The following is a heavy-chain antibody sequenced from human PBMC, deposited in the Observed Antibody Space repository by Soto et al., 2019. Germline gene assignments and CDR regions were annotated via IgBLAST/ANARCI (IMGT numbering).Heavy chain of an antibody. CDR3: ERGLKGYYGMAV. Sequence: PGGSLRLCCASSGFTFWSYWMHGVRQTPGKGLVWVSRINSDGSSTSYADSVKGRFTISRDNAKNTLYLQMNSLRAEDTAVYYCERGLKGYYGMAVWGQGTTVTVSS. CDR2: INSDGSST. J-gene: IGHJ6*02. CDR1: GFTFWSYW. V-gene: IGHV3-74*01.